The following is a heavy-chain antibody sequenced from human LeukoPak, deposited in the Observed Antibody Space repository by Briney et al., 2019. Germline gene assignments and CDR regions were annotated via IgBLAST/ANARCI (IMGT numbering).Heavy chain of an antibody. J-gene: IGHJ4*02. D-gene: IGHD6-19*01. CDR3: ARTVKGKDGQWLVLVY. V-gene: IGHV1-2*02. CDR2: INPNSGGT. Sequence: ASGKVSCKASGYTFTGYYMHWVRQAPEQGLEWMGWINPNSGGTNYAQKFQGRVTMTRDTSISTAYMELSRLRSDDTAVYYCARTVKGKDGQWLVLVYWGQGTLVTVSS. CDR1: GYTFTGYY.